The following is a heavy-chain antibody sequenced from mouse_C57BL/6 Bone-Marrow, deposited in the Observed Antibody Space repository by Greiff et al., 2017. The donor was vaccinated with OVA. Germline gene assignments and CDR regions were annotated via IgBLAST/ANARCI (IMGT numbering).Heavy chain of an antibody. CDR1: GYTFTSYT. J-gene: IGHJ4*01. CDR3: ARRIYGYYYAMDY. D-gene: IGHD1-1*01. CDR2: INPSSGYT. V-gene: IGHV1-4*01. Sequence: VQLQESGAELARPGASVKMSCKASGYTFTSYTMHWVKQRPGQGLEWIGYINPSSGYTKYNQKFKDKATLTADKSSSTAYMQLSSLTSEDSAVYYCARRIYGYYYAMDYWGQGTSVTVSS.